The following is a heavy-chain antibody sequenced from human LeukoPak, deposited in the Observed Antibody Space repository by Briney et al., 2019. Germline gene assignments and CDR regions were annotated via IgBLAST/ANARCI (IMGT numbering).Heavy chain of an antibody. V-gene: IGHV3-11*04. CDR1: GFTFSDYY. Sequence: GGSLRLSCAASGFTFSDYYMSWIRQAPGKGLEWISYVSSSAYTKYYADSVEGRFTVSRDNAKNSLFLQLNSLRAEDTAVYYCASGISGAKGDYWGQGTLVTVSS. J-gene: IGHJ4*02. D-gene: IGHD1-26*01. CDR3: ASGISGAKGDY. CDR2: VSSSAYTK.